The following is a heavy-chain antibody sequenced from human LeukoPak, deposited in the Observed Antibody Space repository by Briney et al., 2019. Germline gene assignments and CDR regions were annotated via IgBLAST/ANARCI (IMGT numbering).Heavy chain of an antibody. Sequence: GASVKVSCKASGYTFTSYGISWVRQAPGQGLEWMGWISAYNGNTNYAQKLQGRVTMTTDTSKSTAYMELRSLRSDDTAVYYCARASLNPIPLAAAVDYWGQGTLVTVSS. CDR2: ISAYNGNT. D-gene: IGHD6-13*01. J-gene: IGHJ4*02. V-gene: IGHV1-18*01. CDR1: GYTFTSYG. CDR3: ARASLNPIPLAAAVDY.